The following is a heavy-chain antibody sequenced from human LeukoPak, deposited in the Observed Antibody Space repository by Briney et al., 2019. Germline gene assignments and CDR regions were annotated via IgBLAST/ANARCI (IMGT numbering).Heavy chain of an antibody. J-gene: IGHJ5*02. Sequence: ASVKVSCKASGYTFTSYDINWVRQATGQGLEWMGWMNPNSGNTGYAQKFQGRVTMTRNTSISTAYMELSSLRSEDTAVYYCAGGGLWYSSSWYGFDPWGQGTLVTVSS. CDR3: AGGGLWYSSSWYGFDP. D-gene: IGHD6-13*01. V-gene: IGHV1-8*01. CDR2: MNPNSGNT. CDR1: GYTFTSYD.